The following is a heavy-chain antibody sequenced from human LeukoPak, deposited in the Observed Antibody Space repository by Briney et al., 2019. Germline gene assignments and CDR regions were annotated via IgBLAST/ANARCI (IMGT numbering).Heavy chain of an antibody. D-gene: IGHD3-22*01. J-gene: IGHJ3*02. Sequence: PSETLSLTCTVSGGSISSYYWSWIRQPPGKGLEWIGYIYYSGSTNYNPSLKSRVTISVDTSKNQFSLKLSSVTAADTAVYYCASCYYGSSGTPRGAFDIWGQGTMVTVSS. CDR2: IYYSGST. V-gene: IGHV4-59*01. CDR1: GGSISSYY. CDR3: ASCYYGSSGTPRGAFDI.